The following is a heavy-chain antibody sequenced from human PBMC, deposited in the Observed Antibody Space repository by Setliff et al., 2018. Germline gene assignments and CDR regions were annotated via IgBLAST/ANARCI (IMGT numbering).Heavy chain of an antibody. J-gene: IGHJ4*02. CDR1: GYTFNNYG. D-gene: IGHD3-10*01. CDR3: ARVESMVRGKNILRHFDY. CDR2: VTIYNGNT. V-gene: IGHV1-18*01. Sequence: GASVKVSCKASGYTFNNYGVAWVRQAPGQGLDWMGWVTIYNGNTKYAQNLQGRLTLSTDRSTSTVYMELGSLTTDDTAIYYCARVESMVRGKNILRHFDYWGQGTQGTVSS.